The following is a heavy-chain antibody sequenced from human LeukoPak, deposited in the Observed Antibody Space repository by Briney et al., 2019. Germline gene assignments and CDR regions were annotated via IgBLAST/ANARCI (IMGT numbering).Heavy chain of an antibody. J-gene: IGHJ4*02. V-gene: IGHV4-39*01. CDR2: IYYSGST. CDR3: AGDSYYYDSSGF. Sequence: SQTLSLTCTVSGGSISSSSYYWGWIRQPPGKGLEWIGSIYYSGSTYYNPSLKSRVTISVDTSKNQFSLKLSSVTAADTAVYYCAGDSYYYDSSGFWGQGTLVTVSS. CDR1: GGSISSSSYY. D-gene: IGHD3-22*01.